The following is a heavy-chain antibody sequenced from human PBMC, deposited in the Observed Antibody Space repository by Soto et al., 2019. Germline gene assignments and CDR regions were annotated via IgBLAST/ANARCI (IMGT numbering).Heavy chain of an antibody. CDR1: GGSISSGDYY. V-gene: IGHV4-30-4*01. CDR2: IYYSGST. J-gene: IGHJ5*02. Sequence: KTSETLSLTCTVSGGSISSGDYYWSWIRQPPGKGLEWIGYIYYSGSTYYNPSLKSRVTISVDTSKNQFSLKLSSVTAADTAVYYCAGATVVTPSWWFDPWGQGTLVTVSS. D-gene: IGHD4-17*01. CDR3: AGATVVTPSWWFDP.